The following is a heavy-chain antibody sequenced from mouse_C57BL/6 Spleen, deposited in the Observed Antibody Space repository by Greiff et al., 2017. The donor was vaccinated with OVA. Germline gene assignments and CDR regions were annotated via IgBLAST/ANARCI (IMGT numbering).Heavy chain of an antibody. J-gene: IGHJ2*01. CDR2: ISGGGGNT. CDR3: ARNVYYFDY. Sequence: EVNLVESGGGLVKPGGSLKLSCAASGFTFSSYTMSWVRQTPEKRLEWVATISGGGGNTYYPDSVKGRFTISRDNAKNTLYLQMSSLRSEDTALYYCARNVYYFDYWGQGTTLTVSS. V-gene: IGHV5-9*01. CDR1: GFTFSSYT.